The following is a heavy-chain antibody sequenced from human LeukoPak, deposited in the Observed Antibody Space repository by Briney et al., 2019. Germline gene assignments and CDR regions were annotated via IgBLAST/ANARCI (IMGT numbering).Heavy chain of an antibody. Sequence: GESLKISCKGSGYSFTTYWIGCMRQMPGKGLEWMGVIYASDSDTRYSPSFQGQVTISADKTISTAYLQWSSLKASDTAMYYCARSYISSSPFDYWGQGTLVTVSS. D-gene: IGHD6-6*01. V-gene: IGHV5-51*01. CDR3: ARSYISSSPFDY. CDR1: GYSFTTYW. J-gene: IGHJ4*02. CDR2: IYASDSDT.